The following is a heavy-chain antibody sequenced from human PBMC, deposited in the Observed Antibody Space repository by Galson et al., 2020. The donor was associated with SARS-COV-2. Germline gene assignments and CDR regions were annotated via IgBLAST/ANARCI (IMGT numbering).Heavy chain of an antibody. CDR1: GYTFTSYY. Sequence: ASVKVSCRASGYTFTSYYMHWVRQAPGQGLEWMGIINPSGGSTSYAQKFQGRVTMTRDTSTSTVYMELSSLRSEDTAVYYCARDRSDCSGGSCYYFDYWGQGTLVTVSS. D-gene: IGHD2-15*01. CDR3: ARDRSDCSGGSCYYFDY. V-gene: IGHV1-46*01. J-gene: IGHJ4*02. CDR2: INPSGGST.